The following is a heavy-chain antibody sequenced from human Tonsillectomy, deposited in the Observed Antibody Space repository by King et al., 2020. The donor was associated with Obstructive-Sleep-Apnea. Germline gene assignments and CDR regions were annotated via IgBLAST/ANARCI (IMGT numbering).Heavy chain of an antibody. CDR2: ISSSTSTI. V-gene: IGHV3-48*04. J-gene: IGHJ3*01. CDR3: ATGGPDAFDF. Sequence: VQLVESGGGLVQPGGSLRLSCAASGITFSSYSMNWVRQAPGKGLEWVSYISSSTSTIYYADSVKGRFTISRDNAKYSLYLQMNSLRAEDTAVYYCATGGPDAFDFWGRGTMVTVSS. D-gene: IGHD3-16*01. CDR1: GITFSSYS.